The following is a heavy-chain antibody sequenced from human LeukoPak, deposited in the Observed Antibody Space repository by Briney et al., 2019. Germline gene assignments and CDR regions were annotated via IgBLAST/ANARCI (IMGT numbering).Heavy chain of an antibody. D-gene: IGHD2-2*01. V-gene: IGHV1-18*01. Sequence: GASVKVSCKASGYTLASYGISWVRQAPGQGLEWMAWISAYNGNTDYAQKSQGRVTVTTDTSTNTAYMELRSLRSDDTAVYYCARDDRDYCSGTSCYYFDYWGQGTQVTVSS. CDR1: GYTLASYG. CDR2: ISAYNGNT. CDR3: ARDDRDYCSGTSCYYFDY. J-gene: IGHJ4*02.